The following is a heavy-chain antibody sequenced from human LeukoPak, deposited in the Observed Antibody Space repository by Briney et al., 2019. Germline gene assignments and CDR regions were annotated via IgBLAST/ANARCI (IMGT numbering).Heavy chain of an antibody. CDR2: IYSGGNI. D-gene: IGHD2-15*01. J-gene: IGHJ4*02. CDR3: ASRHCSGGGCYFAGADPFDY. Sequence: GGSLRLSCAASGFTVSSTYMSWVRQAPGKGLEWVSVIYSGGNIYYIDSVKGRFTISRDTSKNTLYLQMNSLRAEDTAVYYCASRHCSGGGCYFAGADPFDYWGQGTLVTVSS. V-gene: IGHV3-53*01. CDR1: GFTVSSTY.